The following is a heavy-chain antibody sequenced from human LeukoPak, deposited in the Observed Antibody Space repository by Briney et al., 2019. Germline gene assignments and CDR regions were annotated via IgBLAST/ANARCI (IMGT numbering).Heavy chain of an antibody. CDR2: ISYDGSNK. CDR3: ARDSPDYDFWSVPTCMDV. Sequence: PGRSLRLSCAASGFTFSSYAMHWVRQAPGKGLKWVAVISYDGSNKYYADSVKGRFTISRDNSKNTLYLQMNSLRAEDTAVYYCARDSPDYDFWSVPTCMDVWGQGTTVTVSS. V-gene: IGHV3-30-3*01. D-gene: IGHD3-3*01. J-gene: IGHJ6*02. CDR1: GFTFSSYA.